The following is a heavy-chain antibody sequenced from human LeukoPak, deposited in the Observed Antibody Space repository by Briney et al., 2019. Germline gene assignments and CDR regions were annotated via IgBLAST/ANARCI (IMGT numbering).Heavy chain of an antibody. Sequence: ASVKVSCKASGYTFTSYAMHWVRQAPGQRLEWMGWINAGNGNTKYSQKFQGRVTITRDTSASTAYMELSSLRSEDTAVYYCASSFDYYGSGSYYIAFDYWGQGTLVIVSS. J-gene: IGHJ4*02. CDR1: GYTFTSYA. CDR3: ASSFDYYGSGSYYIAFDY. V-gene: IGHV1-3*01. CDR2: INAGNGNT. D-gene: IGHD3-10*01.